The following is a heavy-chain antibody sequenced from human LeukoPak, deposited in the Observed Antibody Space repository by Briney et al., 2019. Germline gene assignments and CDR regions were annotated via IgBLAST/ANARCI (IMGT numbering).Heavy chain of an antibody. CDR2: IYYSGST. J-gene: IGHJ3*02. CDR1: GGSISSGGYY. Sequence: SETLSLTCTVSGGSISSGGYYWSWIRQHPGKGLEWIGYIYYSGSTCYNPSLKSRVTISVDTSKNQFSLKLSSVTAADTAVYYCARGGITIFGVESLGAFDIWGQGTMVTVSS. V-gene: IGHV4-31*03. CDR3: ARGGITIFGVESLGAFDI. D-gene: IGHD3-3*01.